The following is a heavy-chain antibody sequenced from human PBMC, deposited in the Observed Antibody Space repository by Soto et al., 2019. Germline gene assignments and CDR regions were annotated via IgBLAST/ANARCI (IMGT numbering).Heavy chain of an antibody. D-gene: IGHD2-2*01. V-gene: IGHV4-59*08. CDR3: ARRYGSSFDY. J-gene: IGHJ4*02. Sequence: QMQLQESGPGLVKPSETLSLTCTVSGGSISSYYWSWIRQPPGKGLEWIGYIYYSGSTNYNPSLRSRVTISVATSKTQFSLKLSSVTAADTAVYYCARRYGSSFDYWGQGTLVTVSS. CDR1: GGSISSYY. CDR2: IYYSGST.